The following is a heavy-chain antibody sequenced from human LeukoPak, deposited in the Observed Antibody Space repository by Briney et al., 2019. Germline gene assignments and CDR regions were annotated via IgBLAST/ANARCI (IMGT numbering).Heavy chain of an antibody. V-gene: IGHV3-43*01. CDR3: AKGPAMVRGTFDP. CDR1: GFTFDDYT. D-gene: IGHD3-10*01. Sequence: GGSLRLSCAASGFTFDDYTTHWVRQAPGKGLEWVSLISWDGGSTYYADSVKGRFTISRDYSKNTLYLQMNSLRTEETAVYYCAKGPAMVRGTFDPWGQGTLVTVSS. J-gene: IGHJ5*02. CDR2: ISWDGGST.